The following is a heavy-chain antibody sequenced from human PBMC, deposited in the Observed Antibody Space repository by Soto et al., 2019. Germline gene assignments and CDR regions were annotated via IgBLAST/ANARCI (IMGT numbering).Heavy chain of an antibody. CDR1: GFSLSTSGVG. J-gene: IGHJ3*01. CDR2: IYWDDDK. CDR3: AYPGSSGDAFRF. Sequence: QITLKETGPTLVRPTQTLTLTCTFSGFSLSTSGVGVGWIRQPPGKALEWLALIYWDDDKRYSPSLKSRLTITKETPKNQAVLTLTNVHPVDTATYYCAYPGSSGDAFRFWGQGTMVTVSS. V-gene: IGHV2-5*02. D-gene: IGHD2-15*01.